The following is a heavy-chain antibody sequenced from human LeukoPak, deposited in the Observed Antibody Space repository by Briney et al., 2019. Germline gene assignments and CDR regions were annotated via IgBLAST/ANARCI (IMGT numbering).Heavy chain of an antibody. V-gene: IGHV4-39*07. D-gene: IGHD6-19*01. CDR3: RGSGWFAGPFGY. CDR2: MHYSGST. CDR1: GGSITKNGYY. J-gene: IGHJ4*02. Sequence: KSSETLSLTCSVSGGSITKNGYYWGWIRQSPETGLEWIGSMHYSGSTYYNPSLNSRVTISVDTSKNQFSLKLTSVTAADTAVYYCRGSGWFAGPFGYWGQGALVTVSS.